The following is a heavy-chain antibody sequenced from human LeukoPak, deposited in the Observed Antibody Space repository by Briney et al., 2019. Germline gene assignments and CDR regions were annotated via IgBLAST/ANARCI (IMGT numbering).Heavy chain of an antibody. Sequence: KTSETLSLTCTVSGGSISSYYWSWIRQPAGKGLEWIGRIYTSGSTNYNPSLKSRVTMSVDTSRNQFSLKLSSVTAADTAVYYCARGSTVTTGYYYYYGMDVWGQGTTVTVSS. V-gene: IGHV4-4*07. J-gene: IGHJ6*02. D-gene: IGHD4-17*01. CDR3: ARGSTVTTGYYYYYGMDV. CDR2: IYTSGST. CDR1: GGSISSYY.